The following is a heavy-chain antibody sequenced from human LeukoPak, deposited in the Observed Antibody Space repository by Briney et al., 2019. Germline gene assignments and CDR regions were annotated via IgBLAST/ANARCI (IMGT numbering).Heavy chain of an antibody. V-gene: IGHV1-24*01. CDR2: FDPEDGET. CDR1: GYTLTELS. J-gene: IGHJ5*02. CDR3: ATGFTSTFGGVIVMRGFDP. Sequence: GASVKVSCKVSGYTLTELSMHWVRQAPGKGLEWMGGFDPEDGETIYAQKFQGRVTMTEDTSTDTAYMELSSLRSEDTAVYYCATGFTSTFGGVIVMRGFDPWGQGTLVTVSS. D-gene: IGHD3-16*02.